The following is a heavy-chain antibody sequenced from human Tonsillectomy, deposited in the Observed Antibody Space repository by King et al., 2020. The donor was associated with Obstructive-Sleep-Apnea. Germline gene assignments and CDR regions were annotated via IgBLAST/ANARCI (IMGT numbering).Heavy chain of an antibody. CDR3: ARDRSAVRGVIIGAFDI. CDR1: GFTFSSHA. CDR2: ISYDGSNK. D-gene: IGHD3-10*02. Sequence: VQLVESGGGVVQPGRSLRLSCAASGFTFSSHAMHWVRQAPGKGLEWVAVISYDGSNKYYADSVKGRFTISRDNSKNTLYLQMNSLRAEDTAVYYCARDRSAVRGVIIGAFDIWGQGAMVTVSS. V-gene: IGHV3-30-3*01. J-gene: IGHJ3*02.